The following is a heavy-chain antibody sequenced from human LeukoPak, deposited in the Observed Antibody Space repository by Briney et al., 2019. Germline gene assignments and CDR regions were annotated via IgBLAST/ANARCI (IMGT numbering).Heavy chain of an antibody. J-gene: IGHJ4*02. D-gene: IGHD3-3*01. CDR3: AKDGEDFWSGYYTGY. V-gene: IGHV3-23*01. CDR1: GFTFSSYA. Sequence: GGSLRLSCAASGFTFSSYAMSWVRQAPGKGLEWASAISGSGGSTYYADSVKGRFTISRDNSKNTLYLQMNSLRAEDTAVYYCAKDGEDFWSGYYTGYWGQGTLVTVSS. CDR2: ISGSGGST.